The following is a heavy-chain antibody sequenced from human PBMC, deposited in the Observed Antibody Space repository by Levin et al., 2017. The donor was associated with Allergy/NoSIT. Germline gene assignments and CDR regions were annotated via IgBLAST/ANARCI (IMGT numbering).Heavy chain of an antibody. D-gene: IGHD2-15*01. V-gene: IGHV4-39*07. CDR1: GGSISSGSHY. CDR3: ARDQIPIGYCSGGICYPFDY. CDR2: TYYSGST. J-gene: IGHJ4*02. Sequence: PSETLSLTCTVSGGSISSGSHYWGWIRQPPGKGLEWIGSTYYSGSTYYNPSLRSRVTMSVDTSKNQFSLKLSSVTAADTAVYYCARDQIPIGYCSGGICYPFDYWGQGTLVTVSS.